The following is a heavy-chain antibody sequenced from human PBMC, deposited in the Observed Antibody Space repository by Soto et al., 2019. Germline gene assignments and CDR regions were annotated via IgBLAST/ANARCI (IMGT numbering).Heavy chain of an antibody. CDR1: GFTFSSYA. V-gene: IGHV3-30-3*01. CDR2: ISYDGSNK. Sequence: PGGSVRLSCAASGFTFSSYAMHWVRQAPGKGLEWVAVISYDGSNKYYADSVKGRFTISRDNSKNTLYLQMNSLRAEDTAVYYCARGSHLVLLWFGDSLGMDVWGQGTTVTVSS. J-gene: IGHJ6*02. CDR3: ARGSHLVLLWFGDSLGMDV. D-gene: IGHD3-10*01.